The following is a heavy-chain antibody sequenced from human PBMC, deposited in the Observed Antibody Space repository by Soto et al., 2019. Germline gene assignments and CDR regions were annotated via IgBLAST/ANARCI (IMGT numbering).Heavy chain of an antibody. J-gene: IGHJ4*02. CDR2: ISRSGSTI. D-gene: IGHD4-17*01. Sequence: GGSLRLSCAASGFTFSSDEMNWVRQAPGKGLEWVSYISRSGSTIYYADSVKGRFTISRDNAKNSLYLQMNSLRAEDTAVYYCARVTTVTSWISFDYWGQGTLVTVP. CDR1: GFTFSSDE. CDR3: ARVTTVTSWISFDY. V-gene: IGHV3-48*03.